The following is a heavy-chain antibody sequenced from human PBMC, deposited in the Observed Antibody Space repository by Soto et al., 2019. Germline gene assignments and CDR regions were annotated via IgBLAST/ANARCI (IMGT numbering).Heavy chain of an antibody. J-gene: IGHJ5*02. CDR2: IDWDDDT. CDR3: AKTGTDGSWFAP. D-gene: IGHD1-1*01. V-gene: IGHV2-70*04. CDR1: GFSLRNSGMR. Sequence: SGPTLVNPTQTLTLTRTFSGFSLRNSGMRVSWIRQPPGKALEWLARIDWDDDTYYSTSLRTRLTISKDTPKNRVVLTMTNMDPADTATYYCAKTGTDGSWFAPWGQGTMVTV.